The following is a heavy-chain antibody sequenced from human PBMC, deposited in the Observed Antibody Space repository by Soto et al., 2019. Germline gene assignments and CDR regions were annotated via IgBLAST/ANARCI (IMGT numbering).Heavy chain of an antibody. CDR2: LYWDDDK. J-gene: IGHJ4*02. D-gene: IGHD3-3*01. Sequence: QITLNESGPTVVRPTETLTLTCRFSGFSLTTSGVGVGWIRQSPGTAPEWLALLYWDDDKSSSASLKSRITITKATPKSPVVLTVADLDPTDTATYYCAHRVLRTVFGLVTTTAIYFDFWGQGAPVAVSS. V-gene: IGHV2-5*02. CDR1: GFSLTTSGVG. CDR3: AHRVLRTVFGLVTTTAIYFDF.